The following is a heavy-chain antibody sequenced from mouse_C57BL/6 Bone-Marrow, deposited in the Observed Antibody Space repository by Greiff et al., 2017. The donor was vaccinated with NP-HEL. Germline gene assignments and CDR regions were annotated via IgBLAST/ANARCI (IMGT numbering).Heavy chain of an antibody. J-gene: IGHJ4*01. V-gene: IGHV1-80*01. CDR1: GYAFSSYW. Sequence: QVQLQQSGAELVKPGASVKISCKASGYAFSSYWMNWVKERPGKGLEWIGQIYPGDGDTKYNGKFKGKATLTAATSSSTAYLRGSRLTSEDSAVYFCARGDYGSSRFVYAMDYWGQGTSVTVSS. CDR2: IYPGDGDT. D-gene: IGHD1-1*01. CDR3: ARGDYGSSRFVYAMDY.